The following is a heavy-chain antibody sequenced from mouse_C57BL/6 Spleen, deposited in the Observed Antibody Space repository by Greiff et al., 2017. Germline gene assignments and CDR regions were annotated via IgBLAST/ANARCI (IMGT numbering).Heavy chain of an antibody. CDR3: ARGGSNYVFYAMDY. CDR2: IYPGSGNT. CDR1: GYTFTDYY. Sequence: QVQLQQSGAELVRPGASVKLSCKASGYTFTDYYINWVKQRPGQGLEWIARIYPGSGNTYYNEKFKGKATLTAEKSSSTAYMQLSSLTSEDSAVYFCARGGSNYVFYAMDYWGQGTSVTVSS. D-gene: IGHD2-5*01. J-gene: IGHJ4*01. V-gene: IGHV1-76*01.